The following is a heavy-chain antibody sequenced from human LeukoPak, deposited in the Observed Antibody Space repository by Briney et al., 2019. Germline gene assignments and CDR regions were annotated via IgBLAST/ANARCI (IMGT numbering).Heavy chain of an antibody. CDR3: ARSWPDTAMVSSLHYDY. Sequence: GASVKVSCKASGYTFTCYYMHWVRQAPGQGLEWMGWINPNSGGTNYAQKFQGRVTMTRDTSISTAYMELSRLRSDDTAVYYCARSWPDTAMVSSLHYDYWGQGTLVTVSS. J-gene: IGHJ4*02. CDR2: INPNSGGT. D-gene: IGHD5-18*01. CDR1: GYTFTCYY. V-gene: IGHV1-2*02.